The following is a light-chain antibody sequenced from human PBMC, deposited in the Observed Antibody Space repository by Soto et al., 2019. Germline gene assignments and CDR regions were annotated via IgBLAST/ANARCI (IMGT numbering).Light chain of an antibody. CDR2: GAS. Sequence: DIVLTQSPGTLSLSPGEIATLSCRASQSVNSNYLAWYQQKPGQAPRLLFSGASSRATGIPDRFSGSGSGTVFTLTISRLEPEDFAIYYCQQYDSSHLTFGQGTKVEIK. V-gene: IGKV3-20*01. CDR3: QQYDSSHLT. J-gene: IGKJ1*01. CDR1: QSVNSNY.